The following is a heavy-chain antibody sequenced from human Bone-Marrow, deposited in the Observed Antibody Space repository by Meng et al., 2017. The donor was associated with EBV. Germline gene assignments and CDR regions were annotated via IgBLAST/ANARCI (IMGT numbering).Heavy chain of an antibody. CDR3: ARGPTCGYNCPYYFDF. D-gene: IGHD5-24*01. J-gene: IGHJ4*02. Sequence: QVQLVRSGAEVEKPGASVKVHCKASGYTFTNYDINWVRQATGQGLEWVGWMNPNSGNTGYAQKFQGRVTMTRNTSISTAYMELSSLKSEDTAVYYCARGPTCGYNCPYYFDFWGQGTLVTVSS. CDR1: GYTFTNYD. V-gene: IGHV1-8*01. CDR2: MNPNSGNT.